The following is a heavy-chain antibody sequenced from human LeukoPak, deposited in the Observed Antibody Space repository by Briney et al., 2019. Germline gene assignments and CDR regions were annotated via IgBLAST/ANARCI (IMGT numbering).Heavy chain of an antibody. CDR2: ISGSGGSV. J-gene: IGHJ4*02. D-gene: IGHD4/OR15-4a*01. CDR1: GLAFRWYA. CDR3: AKRMVNYGFDY. Sequence: GFLRLSCAASGLAFRWYALSWVREAPGEGLGWVSGISGSGGSVYYADSVKGRFTISRDNSKNTLYLQMNNLRAEDTAAYYCAKRMVNYGFDYWGQGTLVTVSS. V-gene: IGHV3-23*01.